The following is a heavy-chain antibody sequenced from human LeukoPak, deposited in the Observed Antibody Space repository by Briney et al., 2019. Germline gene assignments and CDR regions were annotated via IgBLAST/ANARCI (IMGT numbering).Heavy chain of an antibody. Sequence: GGSLRLSCAASGFTVSSNCMSWVRQAPGKGLEWVSVIYSGGNTYYADSVKGRFTVSRDNSKNTLYLQMNSLRPEDTAVYYCAKGGASVTRYVDYWGQGTLVTVSS. D-gene: IGHD4-17*01. CDR3: AKGGASVTRYVDY. CDR1: GFTVSSNC. J-gene: IGHJ4*02. V-gene: IGHV3-53*05. CDR2: IYSGGNT.